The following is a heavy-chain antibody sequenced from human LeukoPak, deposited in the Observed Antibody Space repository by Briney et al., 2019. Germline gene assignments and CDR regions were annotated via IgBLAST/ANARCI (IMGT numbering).Heavy chain of an antibody. CDR2: IKEDGSEK. Sequence: GGSLRLSCAASGFTFSSFWMSWVRQAPGKGLECVANIKEDGSEKYYVDSVKGRFTISRDNAQNLLFLQMNSLRAEDTAMYYCARDRFGLYFDILTGTVGVDYWGQGTLVTVSS. CDR1: GFTFSSFW. CDR3: ARDRFGLYFDILTGTVGVDY. V-gene: IGHV3-7*01. D-gene: IGHD3-9*01. J-gene: IGHJ4*02.